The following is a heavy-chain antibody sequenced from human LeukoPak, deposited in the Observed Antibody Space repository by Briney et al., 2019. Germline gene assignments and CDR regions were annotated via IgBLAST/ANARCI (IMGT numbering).Heavy chain of an antibody. D-gene: IGHD3-22*01. Sequence: GGSLRLSCAASGFTFSNAWMSWVRQAPGKGLEWVGRIKSKTDGGTTDYAAPVKGRFTISRDDSKNTLYLQMNSLKTEDTAVYYCTTDSETYYYDSSAYYYGSFDYWGQGTLVTASS. CDR2: IKSKTDGGTT. V-gene: IGHV3-15*01. J-gene: IGHJ4*02. CDR1: GFTFSNAW. CDR3: TTDSETYYYDSSAYYYGSFDY.